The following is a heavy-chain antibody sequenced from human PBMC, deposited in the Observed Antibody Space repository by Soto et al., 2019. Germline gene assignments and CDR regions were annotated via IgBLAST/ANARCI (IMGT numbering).Heavy chain of an antibody. V-gene: IGHV1-2*02. J-gene: IGHJ6*02. CDR3: ARDEYYYDSSGFPYYYGMDV. CDR2: INPNSGGT. Sequence: ASVKVSCKASGYTFTGYYMHWVRQAPGQGLEWVGWINPNSGGTNYAQKFQGRVTMTRDTSISTAYMELSRLRSDDTAVYYCARDEYYYDSSGFPYYYGMDVWGQGTTVTVSS. D-gene: IGHD3-22*01. CDR1: GYTFTGYY.